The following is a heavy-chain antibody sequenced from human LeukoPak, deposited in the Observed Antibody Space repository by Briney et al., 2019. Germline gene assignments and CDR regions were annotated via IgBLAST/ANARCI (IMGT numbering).Heavy chain of an antibody. V-gene: IGHV3-74*01. CDR1: GFTFSSYW. CDR2: INSDGSST. J-gene: IGHJ5*02. D-gene: IGHD1-26*01. Sequence: GGSLRLSCAASGFTFSSYWMHWVRQAPGKGLVWISRINSDGSSTTYADSVKGRFTISRDNVKNTLYLQMNNLRAEDTAVYYCVSLSWELGDGGVTWGQGTLVTVSS. CDR3: VSLSWELGDGGVT.